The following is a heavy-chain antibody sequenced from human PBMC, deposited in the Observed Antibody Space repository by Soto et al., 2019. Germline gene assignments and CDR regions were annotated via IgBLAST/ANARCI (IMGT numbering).Heavy chain of an antibody. CDR3: AKRRGAGGHFDY. Sequence: GGSLRLSCAASGFTFSSYAMSWVRQGPGKGLEWVAVVSIGGSTHYADSVRGRFTISRDNSKNTLSLQMNSLTAADTAVYCCAKRRGAGGHFDYWGQGALVTVSS. CDR2: VSIGGST. J-gene: IGHJ4*02. V-gene: IGHV3-23*01. D-gene: IGHD2-15*01. CDR1: GFTFSSYA.